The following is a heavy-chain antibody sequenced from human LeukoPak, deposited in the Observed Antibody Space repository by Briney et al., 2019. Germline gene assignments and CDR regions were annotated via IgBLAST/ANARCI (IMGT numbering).Heavy chain of an antibody. V-gene: IGHV1-2*06. CDR1: GYTFTVYS. CDR2: LISNSGGT. CDR3: ARGYNNGFDY. Sequence: ASVTVSCKASGYTFTVYSIHWVRQAPGQGLEWMGRLISNSGGTNYAQKFQGRVAMTRDTSISTGYMELSRLTSDDTAVYYCARGYNNGFDYWGQGTLVTVSS. D-gene: IGHD1-1*01. J-gene: IGHJ4*02.